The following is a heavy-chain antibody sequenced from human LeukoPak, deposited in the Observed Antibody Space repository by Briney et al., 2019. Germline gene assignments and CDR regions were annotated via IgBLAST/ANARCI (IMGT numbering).Heavy chain of an antibody. CDR3: AKSGGYGLIDY. V-gene: IGHV4-59*04. CDR1: GGSISSYY. CDR2: IYSSGST. D-gene: IGHD1-26*01. Sequence: NSSETLSLTCTVSGGSISSYYWGWIRQPPGKGLEWIGNIYSSGSTYYNASLQSRVTISIDTSKNQFSLRLNSVTAADTAMYYCAKSGGYGLIDYWGQGTLVTVSS. J-gene: IGHJ4*02.